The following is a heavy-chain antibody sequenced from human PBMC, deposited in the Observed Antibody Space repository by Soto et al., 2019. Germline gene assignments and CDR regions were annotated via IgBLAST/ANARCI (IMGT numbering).Heavy chain of an antibody. CDR1: GFTFSSYG. CDR2: ISYDGSNK. D-gene: IGHD6-13*01. V-gene: IGHV3-30*18. Sequence: QVQLVESGGGVVQPGRSLRLSCAASGFTFSSYGMHWVRQAPGKGLEWVAVISYDGSNKYYADSVKGRFTISRDNSKNTLYLQMNSLRAEDTAVYYGAKAGIAAAGYYYYGMDVWGQGTTVTVSS. J-gene: IGHJ6*01. CDR3: AKAGIAAAGYYYYGMDV.